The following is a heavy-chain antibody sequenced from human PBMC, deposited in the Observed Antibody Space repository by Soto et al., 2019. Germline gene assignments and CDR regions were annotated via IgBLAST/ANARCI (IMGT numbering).Heavy chain of an antibody. J-gene: IGHJ3*02. CDR1: GYSFISYW. V-gene: IGHV5-51*01. CDR3: ASTDSSGYRGDAFDI. CDR2: IYPGDSDT. D-gene: IGHD3-22*01. Sequence: GESLKISCKGSGYSFISYWIGWVRQVPGKGLEWMGIIYPGDSDTRYSPSFQGQVTISADKSISTAYLQWSSLKASDTAMYYCASTDSSGYRGDAFDIWGQGTMVTVSS.